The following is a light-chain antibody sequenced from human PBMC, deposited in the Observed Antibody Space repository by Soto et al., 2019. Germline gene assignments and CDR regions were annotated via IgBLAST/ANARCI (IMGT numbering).Light chain of an antibody. J-gene: IGKJ1*01. Sequence: IQMTQSPSSLSASVGDRVTVTCRASQSISSYLNWYQQKPGNAPELLIYAASSLQTGVPSRFSGGGSGTDFTLTISSLQPEDFAIYYCRQSSTSPWTCGQGTKVDIK. CDR2: AAS. CDR1: QSISSY. V-gene: IGKV1-39*01. CDR3: RQSSTSPWT.